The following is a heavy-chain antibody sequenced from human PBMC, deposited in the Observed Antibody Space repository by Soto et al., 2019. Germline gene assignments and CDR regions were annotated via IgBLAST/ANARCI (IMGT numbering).Heavy chain of an antibody. D-gene: IGHD1-7*01. CDR2: IKQDGSEK. CDR1: GFTFSSDW. Sequence: GGSLRLSCAASGFTFSSDWMSWVRQAPGKGLEWVANIKQDGSEKYYVDSVKGRFTISRDNAKNSLYLQMNSLRAEDTAVYYCARVSAGTTRDAFAIRGQGTMVTVSS. V-gene: IGHV3-7*01. CDR3: ARVSAGTTRDAFAI. J-gene: IGHJ3*02.